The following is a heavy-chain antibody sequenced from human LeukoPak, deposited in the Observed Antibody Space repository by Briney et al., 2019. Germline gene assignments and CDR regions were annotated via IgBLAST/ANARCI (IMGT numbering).Heavy chain of an antibody. CDR2: ISWNSGSI. CDR1: GFTFDDYA. J-gene: IGHJ4*02. V-gene: IGHV3-9*01. Sequence: PGRSLRLSCAASGFTFDDYAMHWVRQAPGKGLEWVSGISWNSGSIGYADSVKGRFTISRDNAKSSLYLQMNSLRAEDTALYYCAKGPYGSGSYYHYWGQGTLVTVSS. D-gene: IGHD3-10*01. CDR3: AKGPYGSGSYYHY.